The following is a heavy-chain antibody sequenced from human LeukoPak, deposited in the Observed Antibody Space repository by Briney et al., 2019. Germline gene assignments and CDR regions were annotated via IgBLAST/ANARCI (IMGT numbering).Heavy chain of an antibody. V-gene: IGHV3-7*01. CDR2: TKQDGSEK. CDR1: GFAFSNYA. Sequence: PGGSLRLSCVGSGFAFSNYAMTWVRQAPGKGLEWVATTKQDGSEKYYVDFVRGRFTISRDNARNSLYLQMSSLRAEDTAVYYCARDTRSGWYGLIDYWGQGTLVTVSS. CDR3: ARDTRSGWYGLIDY. J-gene: IGHJ4*02. D-gene: IGHD6-19*01.